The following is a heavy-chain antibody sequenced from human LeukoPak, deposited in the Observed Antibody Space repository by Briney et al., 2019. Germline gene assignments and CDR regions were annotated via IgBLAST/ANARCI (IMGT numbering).Heavy chain of an antibody. D-gene: IGHD3-16*01. CDR3: AADFYTSYHLGY. V-gene: IGHV3-66*01. CDR1: GFTVTVNY. J-gene: IGHJ4*02. Sequence: GGSLRLSCAVSGFTVTVNYMSWVRQAPGKGLEWVSIIYKSGTISYADSVKGRFIISRDSSTNTPSLQMTSLRAEDTAVYYCAADFYTSYHLGYWGQGTLVTVSS. CDR2: IYKSGTI.